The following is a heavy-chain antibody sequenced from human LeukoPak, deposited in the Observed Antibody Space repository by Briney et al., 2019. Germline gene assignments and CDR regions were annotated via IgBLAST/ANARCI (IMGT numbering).Heavy chain of an antibody. CDR1: GYTFTSYG. Sequence: ASVKVSRKASGYTFTSYGISWVRQAPGQGLEWMGWMNPNSGNTGYAQKFQGRVTMTRNTSISTAYMELSSLRSEDTAVYYCARGRPPAAGIVRNWFDPWGQGTLVTVSS. J-gene: IGHJ5*02. CDR2: MNPNSGNT. CDR3: ARGRPPAAGIVRNWFDP. V-gene: IGHV1-8*02. D-gene: IGHD6-13*01.